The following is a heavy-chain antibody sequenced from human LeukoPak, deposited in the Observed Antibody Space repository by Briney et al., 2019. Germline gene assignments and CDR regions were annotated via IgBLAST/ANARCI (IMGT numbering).Heavy chain of an antibody. CDR2: K. D-gene: IGHD3-22*01. CDR3: ARETFVYDSSGGEYFQH. J-gene: IGHJ1*01. Sequence: TGGSLRLSCAASGFTFSTYAMHWVRQAPGKGLEWVAVKYYADSVKGRFTISRDNSKNTLYLQMNSLRAEDTAVYYCARETFVYDSSGGEYFQHWGRGTLVTVSS. V-gene: IGHV3-30*04. CDR1: GFTFSTYA.